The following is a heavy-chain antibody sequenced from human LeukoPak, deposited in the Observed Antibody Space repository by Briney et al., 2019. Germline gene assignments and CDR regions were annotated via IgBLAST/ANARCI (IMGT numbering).Heavy chain of an antibody. J-gene: IGHJ4*02. V-gene: IGHV3-23*01. CDR1: GFTFSSYA. CDR3: AKSSSWYEINYYFDY. CDR2: ISGSGGST. D-gene: IGHD6-13*01. Sequence: GGSLRLSCAASGFTFSSYAMSWVRQAPGKGLEWVSVISGSGGSTYYADSVKGRFTVSRDNSKNTLYLQMNSLRAEDTAVYYCAKSSSWYEINYYFDYWGQGTLVTVSS.